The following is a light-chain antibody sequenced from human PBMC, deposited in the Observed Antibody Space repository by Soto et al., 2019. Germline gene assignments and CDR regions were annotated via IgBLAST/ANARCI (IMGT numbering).Light chain of an antibody. CDR2: LNSDGSH. V-gene: IGLV4-69*01. CDR1: SGHSSYA. J-gene: IGLJ3*02. CDR3: QTWGTRIRV. Sequence: QLVLTQSPSASASLGASVKLTCTLSSGHSSYAIAWHQQQPERGPRYLMKLNSDGSHNKGDGIPDRFSGSSSGAERYLTIPSLQSEDEADYYCQTWGTRIRVFAGGTTLTVL.